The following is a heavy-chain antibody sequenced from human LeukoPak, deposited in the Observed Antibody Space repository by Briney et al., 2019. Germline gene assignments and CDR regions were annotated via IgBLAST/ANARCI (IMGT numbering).Heavy chain of an antibody. CDR3: ARIPPYSSGWYFFDY. J-gene: IGHJ4*02. CDR2: IDWDNDK. CDR1: GFSLTTIGMR. Sequence: SGPALVKPTQTLTLTCTFSGFSLTTIGMRVSWIRQPPLKALEWLARIDWDNDKIYSTSLKSRLTISKATSKNQVVLRMTNMDAVDTATYYCARIPPYSSGWYFFDYWGQGILVTVSS. V-gene: IGHV2-70*04. D-gene: IGHD6-19*01.